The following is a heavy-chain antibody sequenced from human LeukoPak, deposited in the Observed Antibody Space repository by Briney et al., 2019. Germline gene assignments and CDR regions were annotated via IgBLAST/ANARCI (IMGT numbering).Heavy chain of an antibody. CDR1: GFTFSSYG. J-gene: IGHJ4*02. D-gene: IGHD2-21*01. Sequence: PGGSLRLSCAASGFTFSSYGMHWVRQAPGEGLEWVSSISSSGGTTWYADSVKGRFTISRDKSKNTLYLQMNSLRAEDTAVYYCAKVILDYWGQGTLVTVSP. CDR2: ISSSGGTT. CDR3: AKVILDY. V-gene: IGHV3-23*01.